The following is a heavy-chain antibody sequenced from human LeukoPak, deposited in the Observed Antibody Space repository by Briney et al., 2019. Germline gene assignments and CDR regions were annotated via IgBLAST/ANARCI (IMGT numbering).Heavy chain of an antibody. D-gene: IGHD3-10*01. CDR3: ARGPIYGSGSFFKL. CDR1: GYTFTSYD. Sequence: ASVKVSCKASGYTFTSYDINWVGQATGQGLEWMGWMNPNSGNTGYAQKFQGRVTMTRNTSISAAYMELSSLRSEDTAVYYCARGPIYGSGSFFKLWGQGTLVTVSS. CDR2: MNPNSGNT. J-gene: IGHJ4*02. V-gene: IGHV1-8*01.